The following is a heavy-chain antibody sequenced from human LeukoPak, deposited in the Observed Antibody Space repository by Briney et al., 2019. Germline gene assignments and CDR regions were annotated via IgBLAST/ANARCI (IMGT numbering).Heavy chain of an antibody. Sequence: GGSLRLSCAASGFTFSTYAVNWVRQAPGKGLEWVSAITGSGGATYYADSVKGRFTISRDNSKNTLYLQMNSLRAEDTAVYYCARDDHYDFWSGYLNYFDYWGQGTLVTVSS. CDR2: ITGSGGAT. D-gene: IGHD3-3*01. CDR1: GFTFSTYA. CDR3: ARDDHYDFWSGYLNYFDY. V-gene: IGHV3-23*01. J-gene: IGHJ4*02.